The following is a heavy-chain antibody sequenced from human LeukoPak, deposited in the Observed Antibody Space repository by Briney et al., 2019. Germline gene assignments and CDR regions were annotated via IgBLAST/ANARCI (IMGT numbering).Heavy chain of an antibody. D-gene: IGHD1-26*01. J-gene: IGHJ4*02. Sequence: RPSGTLSLTCGVSGGSISSSHWWSWVRQSPGQGLEWIGEIFHGGSTNYNPSLKNRVTISIDKSKNQFSLKLTSVTAADTAVYYWARLSGWELRRGLYYFDYWGQGTLVTVSS. CDR1: GGSISSSHW. CDR2: IFHGGST. CDR3: ARLSGWELRRGLYYFDY. V-gene: IGHV4-4*02.